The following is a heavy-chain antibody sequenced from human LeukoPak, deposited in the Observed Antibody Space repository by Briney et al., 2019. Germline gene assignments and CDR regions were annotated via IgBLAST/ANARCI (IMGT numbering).Heavy chain of an antibody. CDR1: GGSISGCY. V-gene: IGHV4-59*01. CDR2: IYYSGGN. CDR3: ARSTTSGLLGGYLDD. Sequence: SETLSLTCSVSGGSISGCYWSWIRQPPGKGLEWIGYIYYSGGNNYNPSLESRAAISVDTSKNHFSLTLSFVTVADTAVYYCARSTTSGLLGGYLDDWGRGTLVTVSS. D-gene: IGHD3-16*01. J-gene: IGHJ4*02.